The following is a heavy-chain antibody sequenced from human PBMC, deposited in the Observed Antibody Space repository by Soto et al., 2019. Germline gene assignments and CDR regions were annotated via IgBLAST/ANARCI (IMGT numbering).Heavy chain of an antibody. CDR3: ARGPRYFDWLYYYYGMDV. D-gene: IGHD3-9*01. CDR1: GFTFSSYG. V-gene: IGHV3-33*01. Sequence: QVQLVESGGGVVQPGRSLRLSCAASGFTFSSYGMHWVRQAPGKGLEWVAVIWYDGSNKYYADSVKGRFTISRDNSKNTLYRQMNSLRAEDTAVYYCARGPRYFDWLYYYYGMDVCGQGTTVTVSS. CDR2: IWYDGSNK. J-gene: IGHJ6*02.